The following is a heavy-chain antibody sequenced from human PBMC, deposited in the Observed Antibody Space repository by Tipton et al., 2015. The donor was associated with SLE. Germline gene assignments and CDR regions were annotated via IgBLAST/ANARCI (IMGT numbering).Heavy chain of an antibody. CDR3: ARDCIRCYPDYFGMDV. V-gene: IGHV3-7*01. Sequence: SLRLSCAASGFTFSNYWMSWIRQAPGKGLEWVANINQDGSEKWFLDSVKGRFTISRDSAKNSLYLHMTSLRAEDTAIYYCARDCIRCYPDYFGMDVWGQGTTVTVSS. CDR1: GFTFSNYW. D-gene: IGHD2-15*01. J-gene: IGHJ6*02. CDR2: INQDGSEK.